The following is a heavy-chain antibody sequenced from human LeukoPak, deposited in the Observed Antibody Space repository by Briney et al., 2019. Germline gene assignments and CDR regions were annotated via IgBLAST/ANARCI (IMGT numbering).Heavy chain of an antibody. V-gene: IGHV4-39*07. CDR3: ARNGGGYCSSTSCYRPIEFDP. Sequence: SETLSLTCTVSGGSISSSSYYWGWIRQPPGKGLEWIGSIYYSGSTYYNPSLKSRVTISVDTSKNQFSLKLSSVTAADTAVYYCARNGGGYCSSTSCYRPIEFDPWGQGTLVTVSS. CDR1: GGSISSSSYY. CDR2: IYYSGST. J-gene: IGHJ5*02. D-gene: IGHD2-2*01.